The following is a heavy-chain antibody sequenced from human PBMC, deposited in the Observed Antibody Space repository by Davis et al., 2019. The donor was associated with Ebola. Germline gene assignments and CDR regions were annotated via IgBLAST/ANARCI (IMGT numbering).Heavy chain of an antibody. Sequence: GESLKTSCVPSGLIVSSTYMSWVRQAPGKGLGWVSTVSSGGTTYYADSVRGRFTISRDNSKNTLYLQMNSLRPEDTAVYYCARGGDASGNSRSAFGFWGQGMLVAVSS. J-gene: IGHJ4*02. CDR2: VSSGGTT. V-gene: IGHV3-53*01. CDR1: GLIVSSTY. D-gene: IGHD3-10*01. CDR3: ARGGDASGNSRSAFGF.